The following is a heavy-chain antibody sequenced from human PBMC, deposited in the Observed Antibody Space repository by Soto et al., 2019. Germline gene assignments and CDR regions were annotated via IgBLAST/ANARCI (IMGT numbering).Heavy chain of an antibody. Sequence: QVQLVESGGGVVQPGRSLRLSCAASGFTFSSYAMHWVRQAPGKGLEWVAVISYDGSNKYYADSVKGRFTISRDNSKNTLYLQMNSLRAEDTAVYYCARDYSIAVAGGIDYWGQGTLVTVSS. D-gene: IGHD6-19*01. V-gene: IGHV3-30-3*01. J-gene: IGHJ4*02. CDR2: ISYDGSNK. CDR1: GFTFSSYA. CDR3: ARDYSIAVAGGIDY.